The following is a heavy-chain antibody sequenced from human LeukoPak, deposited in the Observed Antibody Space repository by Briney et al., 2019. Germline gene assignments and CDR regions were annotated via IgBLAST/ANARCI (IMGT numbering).Heavy chain of an antibody. CDR2: IYYSGST. CDR3: ARRPDCSGGSCYSMGWFDP. D-gene: IGHD2-15*01. V-gene: IGHV4-34*01. J-gene: IGHJ5*02. Sequence: PSETLSLTCAVYGGSFSGYYWSWIRQPPGKGLEWIGSIYYSGSTYYNPSLKSRVTISVDTSKNQFSLKLSSVTAADTAVYYCARRPDCSGGSCYSMGWFDPWGQGTLVTVSS. CDR1: GGSFSGYY.